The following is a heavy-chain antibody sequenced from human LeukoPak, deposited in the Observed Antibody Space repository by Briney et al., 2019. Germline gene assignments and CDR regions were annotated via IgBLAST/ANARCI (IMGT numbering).Heavy chain of an antibody. CDR1: RDSFSTCW. J-gene: IGHJ4*02. CDR3: ARKPSGPDY. V-gene: IGHV5-51*01. Sequence: GESLKISCNGPRDSFSTCWIGWVRQVPGKGLEWMGMIYPGDSDTRYSPSFQGQVTISADKSISTAYLQWSSLKASDTAMYYCARKPSGPDYWGQGTLVTVSS. CDR2: IYPGDSDT. D-gene: IGHD2-15*01.